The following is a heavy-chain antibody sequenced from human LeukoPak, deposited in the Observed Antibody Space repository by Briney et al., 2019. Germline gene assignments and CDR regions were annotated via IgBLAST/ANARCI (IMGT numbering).Heavy chain of an antibody. CDR1: GGSISSYY. Sequence: SETLSLTCTVSGGSISSYYWSWIRQPAGKGLEWIGRIYTSGSTNYNPSLKSRVTMSVDTSKNQFSLKLSSVTAADTAVYYCARGGYYYDSSGYYYPWAFDIWGQWTTVTVSS. J-gene: IGHJ3*02. CDR3: ARGGYYYDSSGYYYPWAFDI. D-gene: IGHD3-22*01. V-gene: IGHV4-4*07. CDR2: IYTSGST.